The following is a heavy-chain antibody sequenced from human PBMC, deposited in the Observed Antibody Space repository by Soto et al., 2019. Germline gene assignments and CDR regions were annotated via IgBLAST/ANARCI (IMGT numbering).Heavy chain of an antibody. D-gene: IGHD3-10*01. V-gene: IGHV3-23*01. CDR1: GFTFSSYA. Sequence: GGSLRLSCAASGFTFSSYAMSWVRQAPGKGLEWVSAISGSGGSTYYADSVKGRFTISRDNSKNTLYLQMNSLRAEDTAVYYCAKFHNYGSWTYYFDYWGQGTLVTVSS. J-gene: IGHJ4*02. CDR3: AKFHNYGSWTYYFDY. CDR2: ISGSGGST.